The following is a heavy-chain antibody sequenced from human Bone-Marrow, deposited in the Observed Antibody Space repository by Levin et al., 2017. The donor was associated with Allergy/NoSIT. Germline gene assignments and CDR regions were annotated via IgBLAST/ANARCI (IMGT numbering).Heavy chain of an antibody. CDR2: IKEDGGAI. CDR1: GFSFRTYW. V-gene: IGHV3-7*01. CDR3: AREGTGVRVTEDY. J-gene: IGHJ4*02. D-gene: IGHD2-8*02. Sequence: LSLTCAASGFSFRTYWMSWVRQAPGKGLEWVANIKEDGGAIYYMDSVRGRFTISRDNAKNSLYLQMNSLRAEDTAVYYCAREGTGVRVTEDYWGQGTLVTVSS.